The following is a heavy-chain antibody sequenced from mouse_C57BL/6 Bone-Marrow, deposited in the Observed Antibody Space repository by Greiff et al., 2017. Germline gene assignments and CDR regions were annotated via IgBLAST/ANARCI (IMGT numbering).Heavy chain of an antibody. D-gene: IGHD2-5*01. Sequence: EVKLMESGPGLVKPSQSLSLTCSVTGYSITSGYYWNWIRQFPGNKLEWMGYISYDGSNNYNPSLKNRISITRDTSKNQFFLKLNSVTTEDTATYYCARSYHSNQGAMDYWGQGTSVTVSS. CDR1: GYSITSGYY. V-gene: IGHV3-6*01. CDR2: ISYDGSN. CDR3: ARSYHSNQGAMDY. J-gene: IGHJ4*01.